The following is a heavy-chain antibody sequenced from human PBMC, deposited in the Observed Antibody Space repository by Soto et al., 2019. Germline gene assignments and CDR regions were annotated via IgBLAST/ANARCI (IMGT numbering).Heavy chain of an antibody. CDR2: IYYSGST. J-gene: IGHJ5*02. CDR3: ARTPEDYGDNWFDP. D-gene: IGHD4-17*01. Sequence: SETLSLTCPVSGGSITGSSYYWGWIRQPPGKGLEWTGNIYYSGSTNYNPSLKSRVTISVDTSKNQFSLKLSSVTAADTAVYYCARTPEDYGDNWFDPWGQGTLVTVSS. CDR1: GGSITGSSYY. V-gene: IGHV4-39*07.